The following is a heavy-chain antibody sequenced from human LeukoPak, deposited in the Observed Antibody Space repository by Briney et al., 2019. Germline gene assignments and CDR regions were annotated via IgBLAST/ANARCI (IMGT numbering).Heavy chain of an antibody. J-gene: IGHJ5*02. D-gene: IGHD3-10*01. V-gene: IGHV3-7*03. Sequence: GGSLRLSCAASGFTFRSYWMNWVRQAPGKGLEWVANIKQDGSEKYYVDSVKGRFTISRDNAKNSLYLQMNSLRAEDTAVYYCARVVRGVISSWFDPWGQGTLVTASS. CDR1: GFTFRSYW. CDR3: ARVVRGVISSWFDP. CDR2: IKQDGSEK.